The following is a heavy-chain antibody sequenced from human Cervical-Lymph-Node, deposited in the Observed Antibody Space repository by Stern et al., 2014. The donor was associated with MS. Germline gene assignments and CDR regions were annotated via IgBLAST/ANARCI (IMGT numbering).Heavy chain of an antibody. CDR1: RGSISRCDGY. J-gene: IGHJ4*02. CDR2: INYSGNS. Sequence: VQLVESGPGLVKPSQTLSLTCTVSRGSISRCDGYWSWIPQPPGKGLEWIGYINYSGNSFYNPSLKSRVTISVDTSKDQFSLKVNSVTAADSAVYYCARASGFGELSLDYWGQGTLVTVSS. CDR3: ARASGFGELSLDY. D-gene: IGHD3-10*01. V-gene: IGHV4-30-4*01.